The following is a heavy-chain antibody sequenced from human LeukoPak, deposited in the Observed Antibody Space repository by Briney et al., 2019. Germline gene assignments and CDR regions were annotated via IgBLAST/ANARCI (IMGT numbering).Heavy chain of an antibody. D-gene: IGHD6-6*01. CDR3: ARDRTIAGGPPGFYYYGMDV. J-gene: IGHJ6*02. V-gene: IGHV4-59*11. Sequence: PSETLSLTCTVSGGSITSHHWSWIRQPPGKALEWIGYIYFSGTTSYNPSLKSRVTISGDTSRNQFSLMLRSVTAADTAVYYCARDRTIAGGPPGFYYYGMDVWGQGTTVTVSS. CDR2: IYFSGTT. CDR1: GGSITSHH.